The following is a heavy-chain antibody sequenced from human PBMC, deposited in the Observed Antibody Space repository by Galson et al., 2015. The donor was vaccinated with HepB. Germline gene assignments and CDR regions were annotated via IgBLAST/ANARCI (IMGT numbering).Heavy chain of an antibody. CDR3: ARQEFWSGYYKFDAFDI. CDR2: IYPGDSDT. J-gene: IGHJ3*02. D-gene: IGHD3-3*01. Sequence: QSGAEVKKPGESLKISCKGSGYSFTSYWIGWVRQMPGKGLEWMGIIYPGDSDTRYSPSFQGQVTISADKSISTAYLQWSSLKASDTAMYYCARQEFWSGYYKFDAFDIWGQGTMVTVSS. CDR1: GYSFTSYW. V-gene: IGHV5-51*01.